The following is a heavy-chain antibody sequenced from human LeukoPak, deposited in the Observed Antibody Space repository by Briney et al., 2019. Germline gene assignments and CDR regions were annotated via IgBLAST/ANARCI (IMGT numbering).Heavy chain of an antibody. CDR1: GFTFSSYW. CDR2: ISSSSSTI. D-gene: IGHD6-13*01. J-gene: IGHJ4*02. V-gene: IGHV3-48*04. Sequence: GGSLRLSCAASGFTFSSYWMHWVRQAPGKGLEWVSYISSSSSTIYYADSVKGRFTISRDNAKNSLYLQMNSLRAEDTAVYYCARVSSSWYLRYWGQGTLVTVSS. CDR3: ARVSSSWYLRY.